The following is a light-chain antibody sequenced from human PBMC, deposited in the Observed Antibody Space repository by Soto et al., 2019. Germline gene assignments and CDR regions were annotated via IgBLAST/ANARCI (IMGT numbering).Light chain of an antibody. CDR1: QSVSSIY. Sequence: EIVLTQSPGTLSLSPGERATLSCRASQSVSSIYLAWYQQKPGQAPRLLIYDASSRATGIPDRFSGSGSGTDFTLTISRLEPEDFAVYYCQQYGSSPPLTFGGGTKVEIK. J-gene: IGKJ4*01. V-gene: IGKV3-20*01. CDR2: DAS. CDR3: QQYGSSPPLT.